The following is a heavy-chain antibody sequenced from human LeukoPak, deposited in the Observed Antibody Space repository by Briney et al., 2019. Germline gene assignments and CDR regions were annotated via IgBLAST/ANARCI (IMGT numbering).Heavy chain of an antibody. J-gene: IGHJ3*02. Sequence: SVKVSCKASGGTFSSYAISWVGQAPGQGLEWMGGIIPIFGTANYAQKFQGRVTITADESTSTAYMELSSLRSEDTAVYYCARDSLQQLSLVGAFDIWGQGTMVTVSS. D-gene: IGHD6-13*01. V-gene: IGHV1-69*13. CDR3: ARDSLQQLSLVGAFDI. CDR2: IIPIFGTA. CDR1: GGTFSSYA.